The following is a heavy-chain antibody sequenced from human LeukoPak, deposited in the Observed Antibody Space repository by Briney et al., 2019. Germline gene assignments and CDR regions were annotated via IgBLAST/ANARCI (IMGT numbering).Heavy chain of an antibody. V-gene: IGHV1-24*01. D-gene: IGHD2-15*01. CDR3: ATVSLLREYYYGMDV. J-gene: IGHJ6*04. CDR2: FDPEDGET. CDR1: GYTLTELS. Sequence: ASVKVSCKVSGYTLTELSMHWVRQAPGNGLEWMGGFDPEDGETIYAQKFQGRVTMTEDTSTDTAYMELSSLRSEDTAVYYCATVSLLREYYYGMDVWGKGTTVTVSS.